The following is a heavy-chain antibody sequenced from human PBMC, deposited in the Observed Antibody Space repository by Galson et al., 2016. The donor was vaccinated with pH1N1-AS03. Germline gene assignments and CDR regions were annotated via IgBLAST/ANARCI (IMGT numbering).Heavy chain of an antibody. Sequence: SLRLSCAASGFTFNNYAMHWVRQAPGKGLEWVSSISGSGGSTYYADSVKGRFTISSDTSKNTLYLQMKSLRAEDTAVYYCAKDGSGWPPSQGSLDFWGQGTLVTVSS. CDR1: GFTFNNYA. D-gene: IGHD6-19*01. CDR2: ISGSGGST. J-gene: IGHJ4*02. V-gene: IGHV3-23*01. CDR3: AKDGSGWPPSQGSLDF.